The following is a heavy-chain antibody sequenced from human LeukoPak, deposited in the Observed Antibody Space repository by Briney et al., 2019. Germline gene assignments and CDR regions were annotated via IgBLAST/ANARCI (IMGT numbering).Heavy chain of an antibody. CDR2: IYYSGST. Sequence: PSETLSLTCTVSGGSISSYYWSWIRQPPGKGLEWLGYIYYSGSTNYNPSLKSRVTISVDTSKNQFSLKLSSVTAADTAVYYCARRSAGCSGGSCYSGFDYWGQGTLVTVSS. CDR1: GGSISSYY. V-gene: IGHV4-59*01. CDR3: ARRSAGCSGGSCYSGFDY. J-gene: IGHJ4*02. D-gene: IGHD2-15*01.